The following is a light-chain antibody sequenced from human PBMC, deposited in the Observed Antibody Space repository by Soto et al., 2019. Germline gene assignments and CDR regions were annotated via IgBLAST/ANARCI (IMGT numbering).Light chain of an antibody. CDR1: TSDVGGYDY. J-gene: IGLJ1*01. V-gene: IGLV2-23*02. CDR2: EVR. CDR3: CSYAGSSTYV. Sequence: QSVLAQPASVSGSPGQSITISCTGTTSDVGGYDYVSWYQQHPGKGPKLLIYEVRNRPSGVSNRFSGSKSGNTASLTISGLQAEDEADYYCCSYAGSSTYVFGTGTKVTVL.